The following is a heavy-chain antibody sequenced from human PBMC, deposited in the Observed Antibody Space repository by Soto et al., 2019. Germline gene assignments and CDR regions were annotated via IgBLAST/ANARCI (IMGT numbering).Heavy chain of an antibody. CDR2: IIPIFGTA. CDR3: ARSLGYYYGSGSENYFDY. CDR1: GGTFSSYA. D-gene: IGHD3-10*01. V-gene: IGHV1-69*01. Sequence: QVQLVQSGAEVKKPGSSVKVSCKASGGTFSSYAISWVRLAPGQGLEWMGGIIPIFGTANYAQKFQGRVTITADESTSTAYMELSSLRSEDTAVYYCARSLGYYYGSGSENYFDYWGQGTLVTVSS. J-gene: IGHJ4*02.